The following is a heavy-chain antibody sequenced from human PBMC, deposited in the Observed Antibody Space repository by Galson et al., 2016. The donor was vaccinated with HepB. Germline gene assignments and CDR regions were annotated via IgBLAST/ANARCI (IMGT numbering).Heavy chain of an antibody. Sequence: SVKVSCKASGYTFTGYYIHWLRQAPGQGLEWMGWINPDSGGTNSAQKFQGRVTMTSNMFITTAYMELTSLRSDDTAVYYCARAGSAGWLYFDYWGQGSLVTVSS. CDR1: GYTFTGYY. V-gene: IGHV1-2*02. D-gene: IGHD6-19*01. CDR3: ARAGSAGWLYFDY. J-gene: IGHJ4*02. CDR2: INPDSGGT.